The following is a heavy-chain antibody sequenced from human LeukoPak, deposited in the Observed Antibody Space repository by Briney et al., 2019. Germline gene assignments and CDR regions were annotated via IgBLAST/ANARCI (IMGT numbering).Heavy chain of an antibody. J-gene: IGHJ5*02. CDR1: GYTFTSYD. CDR2: MNPNSGNT. D-gene: IGHD2-21*02. CDR3: ARLNLAYCGGDCYSSDP. Sequence: ASVKVSCKASGYTFTSYDINWVRQATGQGLEWMGWMNPNSGNTGYAQKFQGRVTMTRNTSISTAYMELSSLRSEDTAVYYCARLNLAYCGGDCYSSDPWGQGTLDTVSS. V-gene: IGHV1-8*01.